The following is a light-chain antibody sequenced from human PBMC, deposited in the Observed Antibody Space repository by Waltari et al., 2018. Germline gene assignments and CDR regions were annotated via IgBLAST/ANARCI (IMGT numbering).Light chain of an antibody. J-gene: IGKJ1*01. CDR3: MQATHWPPT. Sequence: DVLMTPSALSLPVSVGRPASIPCWSSQSLVHSDGKTYLNWYQQRPGQSPRRLIYKVSNRASGVPDRFSGSGSGTDFTLKISRVEAEDVGVYYCMQATHWPPTFGQGTKVEIK. CDR2: KVS. V-gene: IGKV2-30*02. CDR1: QSLVHSDGKTY.